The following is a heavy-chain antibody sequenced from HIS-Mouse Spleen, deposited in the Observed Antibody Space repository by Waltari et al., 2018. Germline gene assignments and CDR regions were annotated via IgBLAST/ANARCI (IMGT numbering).Heavy chain of an antibody. CDR1: GFTFISYA. Sequence: EVQLLESGGGLVQPGGSLRLSCAAPGFTFISYAMVWVRQDPGKGLEWVSAISGSGGSTYYADSVKGRFTISRDNSKNTLYLQMNSLRAEDTAVYYCAKDRQWLVRIYFDYWGQGTLVTVSS. V-gene: IGHV3-23*01. D-gene: IGHD6-19*01. CDR2: ISGSGGST. J-gene: IGHJ4*02. CDR3: AKDRQWLVRIYFDY.